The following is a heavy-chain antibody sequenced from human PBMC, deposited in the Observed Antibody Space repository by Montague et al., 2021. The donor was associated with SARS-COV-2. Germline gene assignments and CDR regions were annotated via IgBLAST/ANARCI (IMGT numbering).Heavy chain of an antibody. Sequence: SKTRSLTCAVHGGSFSTYSWNWIRQPPGKGLEWIGEIHHGGSTNYNPSLKSRVTISADTSKNQFSLKLTSVAAADTAVYYCARLGDGVVPSPILGVGPYYSYYYMDVWGKGTTVTVSS. CDR2: IHHGGST. V-gene: IGHV4-34*01. CDR3: ARLGDGVVPSPILGVGPYYSYYYMDV. D-gene: IGHD3-10*01. J-gene: IGHJ6*03. CDR1: GGSFSTYS.